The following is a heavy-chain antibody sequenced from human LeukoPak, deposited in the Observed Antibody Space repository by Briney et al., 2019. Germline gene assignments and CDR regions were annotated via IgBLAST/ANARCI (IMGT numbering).Heavy chain of an antibody. CDR2: IYYSGST. V-gene: IGHV4-39*07. D-gene: IGHD3-22*01. Sequence: SETLSLTCTVSGGSISSSSYYWGWIRQPPGKGLEWIGSIYYSGSTYYNPSLKSRVTISVDTSKDQFSLKLSSVTAADTAVYYCARVTGYMIEDYFDYWGQGTLVTVSS. CDR1: GGSISSSSYY. J-gene: IGHJ4*02. CDR3: ARVTGYMIEDYFDY.